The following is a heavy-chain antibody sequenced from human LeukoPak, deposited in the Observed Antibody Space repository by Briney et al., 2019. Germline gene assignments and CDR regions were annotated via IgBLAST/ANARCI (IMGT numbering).Heavy chain of an antibody. CDR1: GGFIVSHY. D-gene: IGHD6-19*01. CDR2: IYSTGGT. V-gene: IGHV4-59*11. Sequence: PSETLSLTCTVSGGFIVSHYWTWIRQPPGKGLEWIGYIYSTGGTSYNPSLKGRVDISVDTSKNQFSLILSSVTAADTAVYYCARIAVSSGWGYFDSWGQGTLVTASS. J-gene: IGHJ4*02. CDR3: ARIAVSSGWGYFDS.